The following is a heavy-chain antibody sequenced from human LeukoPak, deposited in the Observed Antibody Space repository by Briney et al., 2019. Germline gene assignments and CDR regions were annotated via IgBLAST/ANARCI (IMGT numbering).Heavy chain of an antibody. V-gene: IGHV1-69*02. CDR2: IIPILGIA. J-gene: IGHJ4*02. CDR3: ARGEDTMVRGVDY. CDR1: GGTFSSYT. D-gene: IGHD3-10*01. Sequence: SVKVSCKASGGTFSSYTISWVRQAPGQGLEWMGRIIPILGIANYAQKFQGRVTITADKSTSTAYMELSSLRSEDTAVYYCARGEDTMVRGVDYWGQGTLVTVSS.